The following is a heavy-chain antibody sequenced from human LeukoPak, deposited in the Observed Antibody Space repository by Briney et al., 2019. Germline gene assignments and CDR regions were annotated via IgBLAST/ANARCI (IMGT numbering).Heavy chain of an antibody. CDR2: IYYSGRT. Sequence: SETLSLTCAVSGVSISSSSYYWGWIRQSPGNGLEWIGCIYYSGRTFYSPTLKSRVTISVDTTKNQFSLKLGSVTAADTAVYYCARTPYDSSGHYFDYWGQGSRVTVSS. CDR1: GVSISSSSYY. V-gene: IGHV4-39*01. D-gene: IGHD3-22*01. CDR3: ARTPYDSSGHYFDY. J-gene: IGHJ4*02.